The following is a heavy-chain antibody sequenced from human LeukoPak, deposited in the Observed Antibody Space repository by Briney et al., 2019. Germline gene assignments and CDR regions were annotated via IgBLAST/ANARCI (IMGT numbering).Heavy chain of an antibody. J-gene: IGHJ4*02. Sequence: ASVKVSCKASGYTFTSYGISWVRQAPGQGLEWMGWISAYNGNTNYAQKLQGRVTMTTDTSTSTAYVELRSLRSDDTAVYYCARDLIWKAGQMDYWGQGTLVTVSS. V-gene: IGHV1-18*01. D-gene: IGHD3-3*01. CDR1: GYTFTSYG. CDR3: ARDLIWKAGQMDY. CDR2: ISAYNGNT.